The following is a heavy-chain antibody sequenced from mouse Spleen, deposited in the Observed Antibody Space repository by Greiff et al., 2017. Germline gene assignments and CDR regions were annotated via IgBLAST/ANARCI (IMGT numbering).Heavy chain of an antibody. CDR2: ISYDGSN. CDR1: GYSITSGYY. Sequence: DVKLQESGPGLVKPSQSLSLTCSVTGYSITSGYYWNWIRQFPGNKLEWMGYISYDGSNNYNPSLKNRISITRDTSKNQFFLKLNSVTTEDTATYYCARDRGYDYLLFDYWGQGTTLTVSS. V-gene: IGHV3-6*01. J-gene: IGHJ2*01. CDR3: ARDRGYDYLLFDY. D-gene: IGHD2-4*01.